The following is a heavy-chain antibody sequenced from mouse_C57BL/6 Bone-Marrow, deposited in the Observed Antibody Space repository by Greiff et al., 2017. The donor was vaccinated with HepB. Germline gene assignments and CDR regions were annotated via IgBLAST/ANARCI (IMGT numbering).Heavy chain of an antibody. J-gene: IGHJ2*01. D-gene: IGHD1-1*01. V-gene: IGHV1-81*01. CDR3: ARGLLRIDY. CDR1: GYTFTSYG. CDR2: IYPRSGNT. Sequence: VQLVESGAELARPGASVKLSCKASGYTFTSYGISWVKQRTGQGLEWIGEIYPRSGNTYYNEKFKGKATLTADKTSSTAYMELRSLTSEDSAVYFCARGLLRIDYWGQGTTLTVSS.